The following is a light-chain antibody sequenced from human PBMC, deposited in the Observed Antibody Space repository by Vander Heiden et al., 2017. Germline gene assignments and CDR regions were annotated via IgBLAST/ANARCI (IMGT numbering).Light chain of an antibody. Sequence: QSALTQPPSASGSTGPSVTISCTGTSSDVDGYNYDSWYQQHPGNAPKLMIYEASKRPSGVPDRFSGSKSGNTASLTVSGLQAEDEADYYCSSYAGSNNLVFGGGTKLTVL. V-gene: IGLV2-8*01. CDR3: SSYAGSNNLV. CDR1: SSDVDGYNY. CDR2: EAS. J-gene: IGLJ2*01.